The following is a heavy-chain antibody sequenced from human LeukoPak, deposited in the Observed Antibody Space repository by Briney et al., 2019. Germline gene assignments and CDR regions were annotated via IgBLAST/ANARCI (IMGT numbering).Heavy chain of an antibody. D-gene: IGHD3-22*01. Sequence: SETLSLTCTVSGGSISSSSYYWGWIRPPPGKGLEWVGSIYYSGRAYSHPSLKGRVAISLDTSKNQFSLKLSSVTAADTAVYYCATLRSITGIVVVSPGLFDYWGQGTLVTVSS. V-gene: IGHV4-39*01. CDR1: GGSISSSSYY. J-gene: IGHJ4*02. CDR2: IYYSGRA. CDR3: ATLRSITGIVVVSPGLFDY.